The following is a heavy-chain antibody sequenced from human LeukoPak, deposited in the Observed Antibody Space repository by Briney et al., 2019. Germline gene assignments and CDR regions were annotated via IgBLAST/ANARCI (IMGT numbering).Heavy chain of an antibody. J-gene: IGHJ2*01. D-gene: IGHD2-2*01. CDR1: GYTFTSYG. Sequence: GASVKVSCKASGYTFTSYGISWVRQAPGQGLEWMGWISAYNGNTNYAQKLQGRVTMTTDTSTSTAYMELRSLRSDDTAVYYCARGLDCSSTSCLPYWYFDLWGRGTLVTVSS. CDR2: ISAYNGNT. V-gene: IGHV1-18*01. CDR3: ARGLDCSSTSCLPYWYFDL.